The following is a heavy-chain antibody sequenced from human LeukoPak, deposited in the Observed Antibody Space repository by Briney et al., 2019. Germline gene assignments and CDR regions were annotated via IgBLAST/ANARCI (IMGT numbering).Heavy chain of an antibody. D-gene: IGHD6-19*01. CDR3: AKGSRSIAVAGTPGDYYYGMDV. Sequence: GGSLRLSCAASGFTFSSYAMSWVRQAPGKGLEWVSAISGSGGSTYYADSVKGRFTISRDNSKNTLYLQMNSLRAEDTAVYYCAKGSRSIAVAGTPGDYYYGMDVWGQGTTVTVSS. CDR1: GFTFSSYA. J-gene: IGHJ6*02. CDR2: ISGSGGST. V-gene: IGHV3-23*01.